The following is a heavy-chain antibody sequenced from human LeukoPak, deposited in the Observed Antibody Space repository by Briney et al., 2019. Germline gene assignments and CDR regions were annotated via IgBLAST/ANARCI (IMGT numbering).Heavy chain of an antibody. D-gene: IGHD3-10*01. CDR1: GFAFSIYT. J-gene: IGHJ4*02. Sequence: GGSLRLSCSASGFAFSIYTMYWVRQAPGKGPEYVSTISGSGNRGSIYYADSVKGRFTISRDDSKSTLYLQMNGLRSEDTAVYYCVKDFGRVRGTPDSWGQGTLVTVSS. CDR3: VKDFGRVRGTPDS. CDR2: ISGSGNRGSI. V-gene: IGHV3-64D*06.